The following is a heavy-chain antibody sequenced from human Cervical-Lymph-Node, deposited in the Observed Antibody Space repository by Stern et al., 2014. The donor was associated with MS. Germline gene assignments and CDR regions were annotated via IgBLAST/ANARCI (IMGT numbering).Heavy chain of an antibody. CDR3: RRPPPRRKWDDPNYGMDV. D-gene: IGHD1-1*01. J-gene: IGHJ6*02. CDR1: GYTFTNNW. CDR2: IYPDDSDI. Sequence: VQLMQSGAEVKKPGESLKISCKGSGYTFTNNWIAWVRQMPGKGLEWMGIIYPDDSDIRYTPSLQGQVTISADKSISTAYLHRSGRKAADGAVYFCRRPPPRRKWDDPNYGMDVWGQGTTVTVSS. V-gene: IGHV5-51*03.